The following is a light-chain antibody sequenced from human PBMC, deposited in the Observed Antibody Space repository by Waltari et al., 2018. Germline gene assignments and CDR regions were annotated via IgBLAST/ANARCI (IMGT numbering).Light chain of an antibody. V-gene: IGKV4-1*01. J-gene: IGKJ1*01. CDR3: QQYYGTPPT. CDR2: RAS. Sequence: DIVMTQSPDSLAVSLGERATINCKSSQNVLYSSNNKNYLAWYQQKPGQPPKRLIYRASTRESGVPDRFSGSGSGTDFTLTISSLQAEDVAVYYCQQYYGTPPTFGQGTKVEIK. CDR1: QNVLYSSNNKNY.